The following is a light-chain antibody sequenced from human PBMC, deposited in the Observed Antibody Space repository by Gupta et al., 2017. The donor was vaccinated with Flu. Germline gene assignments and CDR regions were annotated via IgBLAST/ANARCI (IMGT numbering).Light chain of an antibody. J-gene: IGKJ2*01. CDR2: KAS. CDR1: QSISTW. V-gene: IGKV1-5*03. Sequence: DIQMTQSPSTLSASVGDRVTITCRASQSISTWLAWYQQRPGKAPNLLIFKASSLKSGVPSRFSGGGSGTEFTLTITNLQADDFAVYHCQQYDSFPYTFGQGTKLEI. CDR3: QQYDSFPYT.